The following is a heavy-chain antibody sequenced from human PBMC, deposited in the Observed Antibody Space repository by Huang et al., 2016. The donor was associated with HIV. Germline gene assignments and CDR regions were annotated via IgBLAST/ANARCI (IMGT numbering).Heavy chain of an antibody. CDR3: AKKAYYGSGSYYYYYYYIDV. J-gene: IGHJ6*03. V-gene: IGHV3-30*18. D-gene: IGHD3-10*01. CDR2: VSNDGSQT. Sequence: QVQLVESGGGVVQPGRSLRLSCAGSGFTFSNYDMHWVRQAPGKGLWGVAVVSNDGSQTDYTDSVRGRFTISRDNSNNTLFLEMNSLGAEDTAVYYCAKKAYYGSGSYYYYYYYIDVWGKGTTVTVSS. CDR1: GFTFSNYD.